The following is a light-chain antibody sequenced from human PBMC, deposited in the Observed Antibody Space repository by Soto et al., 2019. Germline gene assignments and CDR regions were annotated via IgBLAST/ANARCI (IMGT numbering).Light chain of an antibody. J-gene: IGKJ1*01. V-gene: IGKV3-20*01. CDR1: QTVSSNF. Sequence: IVLTQSPATLSLSPGKRATLSCRASQTVSSNFLAWYQQRPAQAPRLLIHGASTRATGITDRFSGSVSGTDFTLIISGLEPEDFAVYYCQQYGTSPATFGQGTKVDIK. CDR2: GAS. CDR3: QQYGTSPAT.